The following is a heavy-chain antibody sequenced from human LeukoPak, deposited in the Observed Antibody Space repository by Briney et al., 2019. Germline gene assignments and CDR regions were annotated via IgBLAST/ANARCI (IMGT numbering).Heavy chain of an antibody. D-gene: IGHD3-10*01. V-gene: IGHV1-69*16. CDR2: IIPILGIA. CDR1: GGTFSSYT. Sequence: SVKVSCKASGGTFSSYTISWVRQAPGQGLEWMGRIIPILGIANYAQKFQGRVTITTDESTSTAYMELSSLRSEDTAVYYCAREVALTYYYGSGSYRFDYWGQGTLVTVSS. CDR3: AREVALTYYYGSGSYRFDY. J-gene: IGHJ4*02.